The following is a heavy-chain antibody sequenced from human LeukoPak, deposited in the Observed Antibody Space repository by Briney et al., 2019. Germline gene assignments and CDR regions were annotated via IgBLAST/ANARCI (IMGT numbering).Heavy chain of an antibody. CDR1: GGSISSSSYY. CDR3: ARRLRAIWFDP. V-gene: IGHV4-39*07. CDR2: IYYSGST. J-gene: IGHJ5*02. D-gene: IGHD5-12*01. Sequence: SETLSLTCTVSGGSISSSSYYWGWIRQPPGKGLEWIGSIYYSGSTYYNPSLKSRVTISVDTSKNQFSLKLSSVTAADTAVYYCARRLRAIWFDPWGQGTLVTVSS.